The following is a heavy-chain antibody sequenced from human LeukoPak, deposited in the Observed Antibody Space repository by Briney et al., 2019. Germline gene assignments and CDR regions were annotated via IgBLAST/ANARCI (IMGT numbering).Heavy chain of an antibody. V-gene: IGHV3-33*01. J-gene: IGHJ4*02. CDR2: IWYDGSNK. CDR1: GSTFSSYG. D-gene: IGHD3-22*01. Sequence: GRSLRLSCAASGSTFSSYGMHWVRQAPGKGLEWVAAIWYDGSNKYYADSVKGRFTISRDNSKNTLYLQMNSLRAEDTAVYYCARDYYDSSGYYPLNYWGQGTLVTVSS. CDR3: ARDYYDSSGYYPLNY.